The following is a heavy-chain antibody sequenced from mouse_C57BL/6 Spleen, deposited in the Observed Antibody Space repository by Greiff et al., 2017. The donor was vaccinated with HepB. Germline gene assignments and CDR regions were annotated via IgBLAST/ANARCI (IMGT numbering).Heavy chain of an antibody. CDR2: INPGSGGT. D-gene: IGHD2-2*01. V-gene: IGHV1-54*01. CDR1: GYAFTNYL. J-gene: IGHJ2*01. CDR3: ARIYYGYDEYDIDY. Sequence: VQLQQSGAELVRPGTSVKVSCKASGYAFTNYLIEWVKQRPGQGLEWIGVINPGSGGTNYNEKFKGKATLTADKSSSTAYMQLSSLTSEDSAVYYCARIYYGYDEYDIDYWGQGTTLTVSS.